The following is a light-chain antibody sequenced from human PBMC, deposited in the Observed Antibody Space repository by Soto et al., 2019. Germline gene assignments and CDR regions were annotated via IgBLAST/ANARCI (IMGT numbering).Light chain of an antibody. V-gene: IGLV2-14*01. CDR1: SSDVGGSNY. CDR3: SSYASSSTRV. CDR2: DVS. Sequence: QSALTEPASVSGSPGQSITISCPRTSSDVGGSNYLPWYQQHPGKAPKLMIYDVSNRRSGASNRCSGSKSGNTASRTISGLQGEDEADYHCSSYASSSTRVFGGGTKLTVL. J-gene: IGLJ2*01.